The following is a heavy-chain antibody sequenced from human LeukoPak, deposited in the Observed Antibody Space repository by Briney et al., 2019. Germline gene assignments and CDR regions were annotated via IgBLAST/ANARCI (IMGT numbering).Heavy chain of an antibody. CDR3: ARPRASRTYPNDAFDI. J-gene: IGHJ3*02. Sequence: KPSETLSLTCAVYGGSFSGYYWGWIRQPPGKGLEWIGSIHSSGSTYYNLSLKSRVTISVDTSKNHFSLKVNSVTAADTAIYYCARPRASRTYPNDAFDIWGQGTMVTVSS. CDR2: IHSSGST. V-gene: IGHV4-39*02. D-gene: IGHD2-2*01. CDR1: GGSFSGYY.